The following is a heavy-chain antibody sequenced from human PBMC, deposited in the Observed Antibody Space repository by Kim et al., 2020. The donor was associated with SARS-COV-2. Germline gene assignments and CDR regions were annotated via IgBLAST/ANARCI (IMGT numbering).Heavy chain of an antibody. J-gene: IGHJ5*02. D-gene: IGHD4-17*01. Sequence: YAQKFQGRVTLTAEEATGTAYMELSSLRSKDTAVYYCARNYGGNWGGFDPWGQGTLVTVSS. V-gene: IGHV1-69*01. CDR3: ARNYGGNWGGFDP.